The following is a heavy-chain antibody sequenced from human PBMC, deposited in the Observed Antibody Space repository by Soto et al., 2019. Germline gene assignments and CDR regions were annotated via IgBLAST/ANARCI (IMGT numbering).Heavy chain of an antibody. CDR3: ARLGGYYQALDS. V-gene: IGHV4-59*08. Sequence: PSETLCLTCTVSSGSSDNYDWSWIRQPPGKGLEFIGYIYYAGTTTYNPSLKSRVTISVDTSKNQFPLKLSSVTAADTAVYYCARLGGYYQALDSWGQGTLVTVSS. J-gene: IGHJ4*02. D-gene: IGHD3-22*01. CDR2: IYYAGTT. CDR1: SGSSDNYD.